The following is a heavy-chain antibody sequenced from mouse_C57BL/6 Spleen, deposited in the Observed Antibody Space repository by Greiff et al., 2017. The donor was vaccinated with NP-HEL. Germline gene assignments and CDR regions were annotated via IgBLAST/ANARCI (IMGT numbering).Heavy chain of an antibody. CDR1: GYTFTSYW. J-gene: IGHJ4*01. CDR2: IDPYDSYT. CDR3: AKENYYAMDY. V-gene: IGHV1-59*01. Sequence: QVQLQQPGAELVRPGTSVKLSCKASGYTFTSYWMHWVKQRPGQGLAWIGVIDPYDSYTNYNQKFKGKATLTVDTSSSTAYRQLSSLTSEDSAVYYCAKENYYAMDYWGQGTSVTVSS.